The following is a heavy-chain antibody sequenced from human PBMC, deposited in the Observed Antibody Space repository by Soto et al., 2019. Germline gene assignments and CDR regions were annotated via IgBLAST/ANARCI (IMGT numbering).Heavy chain of an antibody. CDR1: GCPISSSSYH. V-gene: IGHV4-39*06. D-gene: IGHD3-10*01. Sequence: SETLSRTSTVSGCPISSSSYHRRWIRQPPGKGLEWIGSIFYSGSTYYNPSLKSRVTISVDTSKNQFPLKLSSVTAADTAVYYCAREVYYGSGWANGMDVWGQGTTVT. J-gene: IGHJ6*02. CDR3: AREVYYGSGWANGMDV. CDR2: IFYSGST.